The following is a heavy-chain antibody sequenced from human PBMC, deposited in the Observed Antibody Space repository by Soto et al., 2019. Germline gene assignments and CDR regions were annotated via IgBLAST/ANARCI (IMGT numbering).Heavy chain of an antibody. Sequence: QVQLVQSGAEVKKPGASVKISCKTSGYTFNSYGISWVRQAPGQGLEWMGWITPYNGGKTNYAQKVQDRVTMTTDTSTSTFFMEVRSLRPDDTAVYYCARNVPVFSGNALNWFDSWGQGTLVTVSS. CDR1: GYTFNSYG. D-gene: IGHD5-12*01. J-gene: IGHJ5*01. CDR2: ITPYNGGKT. CDR3: ARNVPVFSGNALNWFDS. V-gene: IGHV1-18*01.